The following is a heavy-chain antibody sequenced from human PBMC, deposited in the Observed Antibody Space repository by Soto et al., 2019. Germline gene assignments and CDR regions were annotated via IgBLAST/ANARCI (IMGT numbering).Heavy chain of an antibody. D-gene: IGHD6-13*01. CDR2: IYPGDSDT. V-gene: IGHV5-51*01. CDR3: ARRQGTAAAGTPFHYYYYGMDV. J-gene: IGHJ6*02. CDR1: GYSFTSYW. Sequence: GESLKISCKGSGYSFTSYWIGWVRQMPGKGLEWMGIIYPGDSDTRYSPSFQGQVTISADKSISTAYLQWSSLKASDTAMYYCARRQGTAAAGTPFHYYYYGMDVWGQGTTVTVSS.